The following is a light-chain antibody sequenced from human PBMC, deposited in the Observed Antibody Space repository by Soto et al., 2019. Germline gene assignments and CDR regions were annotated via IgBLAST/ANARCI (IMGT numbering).Light chain of an antibody. Sequence: QSELTQPPSLSVSPGQSVTISCTGTSSDVGVYSRVSWYQQPPGTAPKLMIYEVRNRPSGVPDRFSGSKSGNTASLTISGLQAEDEADYYCSSYTSSSTNYVFGTGTKVTVL. V-gene: IGLV2-18*02. CDR3: SSYTSSSTNYV. J-gene: IGLJ1*01. CDR1: SSDVGVYSR. CDR2: EVR.